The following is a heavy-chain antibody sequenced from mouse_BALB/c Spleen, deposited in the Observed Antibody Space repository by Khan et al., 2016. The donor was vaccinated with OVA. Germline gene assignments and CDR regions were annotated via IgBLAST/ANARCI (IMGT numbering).Heavy chain of an antibody. V-gene: IGHV3-2*02. CDR3: ARIYGGDFDY. J-gene: IGHJ2*01. CDR1: GYSITSDYA. D-gene: IGHD1-1*01. Sequence: EVQLQESGPGLVKPSQSLSLTCTVTGYSITSDYAWIWIRQFPGNKLEWMGYISYSGNTKYNPSPKSRISITRDTSKNQFFLQLNSVTTEDTATYYCARIYGGDFDYWGQGTTLTVSS. CDR2: ISYSGNT.